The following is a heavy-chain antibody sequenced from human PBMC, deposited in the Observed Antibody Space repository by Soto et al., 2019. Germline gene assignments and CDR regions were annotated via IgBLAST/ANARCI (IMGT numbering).Heavy chain of an antibody. V-gene: IGHV3-23*01. Sequence: GGSLRLSCAASGFTFSSYAMSWVRQAPGKGLEWVSAISGSGGSTYYADSVKGRFTISRDNSKNTLYLQMNSLRAEDTAVYYCAKDRLRYYGSGSYHTSPLFDYWGQGTLVTVSS. CDR1: GFTFSSYA. CDR3: AKDRLRYYGSGSYHTSPLFDY. J-gene: IGHJ4*02. CDR2: ISGSGGST. D-gene: IGHD3-10*01.